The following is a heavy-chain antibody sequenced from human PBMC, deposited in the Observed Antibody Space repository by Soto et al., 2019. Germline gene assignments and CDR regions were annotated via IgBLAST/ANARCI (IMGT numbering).Heavy chain of an antibody. J-gene: IGHJ6*02. CDR2: IRGFSPYT. Sequence: LRLSCVASGFTFRTYTMNWVRQAPGKGLEWVSGIRGFSPYTFYSESVKGRFTISRDNAKNSLYLQMNSLRAEDTAVYYCARDRGYDAHDYYYNAMDVWGQGTTVTVS. CDR3: ARDRGYDAHDYYYNAMDV. V-gene: IGHV3-21*01. CDR1: GFTFRTYT. D-gene: IGHD2-15*01.